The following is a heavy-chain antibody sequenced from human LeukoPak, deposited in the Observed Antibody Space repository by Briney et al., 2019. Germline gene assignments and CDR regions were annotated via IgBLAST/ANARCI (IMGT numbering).Heavy chain of an antibody. CDR2: ISITEGT. CDR3: ARLRRDINDWYADDC. Sequence: PSETLSLTCSVSGGSVNTYYWSWIRQSAGKGLECIGRISITEGTNYNPSLKSRVSKSVDASKNQVSLKLGSVTAADTAVYYCARLRRDINDWYADDCWGQGTLVTVSS. V-gene: IGHV4-4*07. J-gene: IGHJ4*02. CDR1: GGSVNTYY. D-gene: IGHD6-19*01.